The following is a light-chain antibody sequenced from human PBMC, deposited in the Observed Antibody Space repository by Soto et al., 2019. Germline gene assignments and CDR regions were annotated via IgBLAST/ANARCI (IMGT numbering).Light chain of an antibody. CDR3: CSYAGGFVL. J-gene: IGLJ2*01. CDR1: SSDVGAYNY. V-gene: IGLV2-11*01. CDR2: DVN. Sequence: ALTQPRSVSGSPGQSVTISCTGTSSDVGAYNYVSWYQQHPGKAPKLMIYDVNKRPSGVPDRFSGSKSGNTASLTISGLQAEDEADYYCCSYAGGFVLFGGGTKLTVL.